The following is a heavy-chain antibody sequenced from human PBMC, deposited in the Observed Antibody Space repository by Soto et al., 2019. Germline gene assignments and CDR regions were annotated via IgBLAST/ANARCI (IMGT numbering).Heavy chain of an antibody. CDR3: LRDPGNWNGFAEQ. CDR1: GFAFGSYW. V-gene: IGHV3-74*01. J-gene: IGHJ4*02. CDR2: ISQDGAIA. Sequence: VQLVESGGGLVQPGGSLRLSCAASGFAFGSYWMHWVRQAPGKGLVWVSRISQDGAIATQADSVKGRFTSSRDNAKNTLVLQMNRLRADDTAVYYCLRDPGNWNGFAEQWGQGTLVTVSS. D-gene: IGHD1-20*01.